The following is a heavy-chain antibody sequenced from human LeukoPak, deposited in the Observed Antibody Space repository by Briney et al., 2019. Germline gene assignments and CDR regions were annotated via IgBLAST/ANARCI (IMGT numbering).Heavy chain of an antibody. D-gene: IGHD3-22*01. CDR1: GGSISSYY. V-gene: IGHV4-59*01. CDR3: AFDSSGYNDAFEI. Sequence: SETLSLTCTVSGGSISSYYWSWIRQPPGKGLEWIGYIYYSGSTNYNPSLKSRVTISVDTSKNQFSLKLSSVTAADTAVYYCAFDSSGYNDAFEIWGQGTMVTVSS. CDR2: IYYSGST. J-gene: IGHJ3*02.